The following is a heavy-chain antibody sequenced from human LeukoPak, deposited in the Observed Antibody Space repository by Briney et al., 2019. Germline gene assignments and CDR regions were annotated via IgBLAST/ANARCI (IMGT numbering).Heavy chain of an antibody. CDR3: STDYGYGWGSFRLGY. Sequence: AGGSLRLSCAASGFTFSATWMSWVRQAPGRALEWVGRMKSKSDDGTTEFAALVKGRFTISRDDSKNTLYLQMNNLESEDTAVYYCSTDYGYGWGSFRLGYWGQGALVVVSS. CDR2: MKSKSDDGTT. V-gene: IGHV3-15*01. J-gene: IGHJ4*02. CDR1: GFTFSATW. D-gene: IGHD3-16*02.